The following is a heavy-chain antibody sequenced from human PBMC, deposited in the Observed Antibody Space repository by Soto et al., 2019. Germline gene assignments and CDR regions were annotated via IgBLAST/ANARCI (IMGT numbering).Heavy chain of an antibody. D-gene: IGHD6-13*01. CDR2: VYHSGNT. CDR1: GGSISSDKW. J-gene: IGHJ4*02. V-gene: IGHV4-4*02. Sequence: SETLSLTCTVSGGSISSDKWWSWVRQPPGKGLEWIGEVYHSGNTNYNPSLKSRVIISVDKSKNQFSLKLSSVTDADTAMYYCARGERQQQRDYWGQGTLVTVSS. CDR3: ARGERQQQRDY.